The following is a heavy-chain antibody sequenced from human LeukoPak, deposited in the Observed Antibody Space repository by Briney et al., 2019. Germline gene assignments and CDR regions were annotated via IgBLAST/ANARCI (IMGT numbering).Heavy chain of an antibody. Sequence: ASVKVSCKASGYTFTSYAMHWVRQAPGQRLEWMGWINAGNGNTKYSQKFQGRVTITRDTSASTAYMELRSLRSDDTAVYYCARDGRGELLNYWGQGTLVTVSS. CDR1: GYTFTSYA. CDR2: INAGNGNT. D-gene: IGHD1-26*01. CDR3: ARDGRGELLNY. V-gene: IGHV1-3*01. J-gene: IGHJ4*02.